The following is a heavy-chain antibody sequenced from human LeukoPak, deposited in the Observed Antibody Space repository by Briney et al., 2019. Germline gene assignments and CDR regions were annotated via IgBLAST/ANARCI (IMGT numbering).Heavy chain of an antibody. Sequence: GGSLRLSCAASGFTFSNAWMNWVRQAPGKGLEWVGRIKSKTDGGTTDYAAPVKGRFTISRDDSKNTLYLQMNSLKTEDTAVYYCTTSYDFWSGYYNPGWFDPWGQGTLVTVSS. CDR3: TTSYDFWSGYYNPGWFDP. V-gene: IGHV3-15*01. CDR1: GFTFSNAW. D-gene: IGHD3-3*01. J-gene: IGHJ5*02. CDR2: IKSKTDGGTT.